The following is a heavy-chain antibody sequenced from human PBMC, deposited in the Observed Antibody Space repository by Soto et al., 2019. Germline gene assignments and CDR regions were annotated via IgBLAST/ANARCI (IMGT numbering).Heavy chain of an antibody. J-gene: IGHJ5*02. CDR3: ARERSAAGTGGFDP. CDR1: GYTFTSYD. V-gene: IGHV1-8*01. Sequence: QVQLVQSGAEVKKPGASVKVSCKASGYTFTSYDINWVRQATGQGLEWMGWMNPNSGNTGYAQKFQGRVTMARNTAISTAYMELSSLRSEDTAVYYCARERSAAGTGGFDPWGQGTVVTVSS. CDR2: MNPNSGNT. D-gene: IGHD6-13*01.